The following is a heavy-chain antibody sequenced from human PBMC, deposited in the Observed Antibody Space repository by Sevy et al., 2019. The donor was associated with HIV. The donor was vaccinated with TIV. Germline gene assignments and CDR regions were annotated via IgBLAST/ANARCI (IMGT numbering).Heavy chain of an antibody. J-gene: IGHJ4*02. CDR1: GYTFTNYY. CDR2: INHSDFST. V-gene: IGHV1-46*03. Sequence: ASVKVSCKASGYTFTNYYMHWVRQAPGQGLEWMGIINHSDFSTVYAQKFQGRVTMTRDTSTSTVYMELSSLRSDDTAVYYCGRTSPRGGFDHWGQGALVTVSS. CDR3: GRTSPRGGFDH. D-gene: IGHD3-16*01.